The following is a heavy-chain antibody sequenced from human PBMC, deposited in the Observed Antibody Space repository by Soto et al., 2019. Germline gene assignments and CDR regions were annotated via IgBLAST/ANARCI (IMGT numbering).Heavy chain of an antibody. CDR1: GGSISSYY. J-gene: IGHJ6*02. V-gene: IGHV4-59*01. CDR3: ARGGYSSSWYKAYYYGMDV. Sequence: QVQLQESGPGLVKPSETLSLTCTVSGGSISSYYWSWIRQPPGKGLEWIGYIYYSGSTNYNPSLKRRVTISVDTSKNQFSLKLSSVTAADTAVYYCARGGYSSSWYKAYYYGMDVWGQGTTVTVSS. D-gene: IGHD6-13*01. CDR2: IYYSGST.